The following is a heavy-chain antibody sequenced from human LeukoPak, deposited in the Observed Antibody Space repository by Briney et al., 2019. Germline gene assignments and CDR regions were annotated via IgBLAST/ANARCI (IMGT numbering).Heavy chain of an antibody. J-gene: IGHJ6*02. Sequence: GGSLRLSCAASGCTFSHYTMIWVRQAPGKGLEWVSLISDSGAKTYYADSVKGRFTISRDNSKNTLSLQMNSLRAEDTAVYYCAKDVRVGGGGMDVWGQGTPVTVSS. CDR2: ISDSGAKT. CDR3: AKDVRVGGGGMDV. CDR1: GCTFSHYT. D-gene: IGHD1-26*01. V-gene: IGHV3-23*01.